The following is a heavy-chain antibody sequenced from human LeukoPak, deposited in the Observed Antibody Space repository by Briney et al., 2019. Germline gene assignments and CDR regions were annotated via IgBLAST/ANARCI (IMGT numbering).Heavy chain of an antibody. Sequence: SETLSLTCTVSGGSISSYYWRWVRQPPGKGLEWIGDIYYSGSTNYNPSLNSRVTISVYTSKNQFSLKLSSVTAADTAVYYCARSDCGSDCYTPLSWFDPWGQGTLVTVSS. J-gene: IGHJ5*02. V-gene: IGHV4-59*08. CDR2: IYYSGST. CDR3: ARSDCGSDCYTPLSWFDP. CDR1: GGSISSYY. D-gene: IGHD2-21*02.